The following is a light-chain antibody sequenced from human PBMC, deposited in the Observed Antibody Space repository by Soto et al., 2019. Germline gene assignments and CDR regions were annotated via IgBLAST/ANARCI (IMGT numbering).Light chain of an antibody. CDR3: QSYDSSLTAYV. CDR2: GNN. Sequence: QSVLTQPPSLSGAPGQRVTISCTGISSNIGAGYDVHWYQQLPGAAPTLLIYGNNNRPSGVPNRFSGSKSGTSASLAIAELQAEDEADYYCQSYDSSLTAYVFGAGTKVTVL. CDR1: SSNIGAGYD. V-gene: IGLV1-40*01. J-gene: IGLJ1*01.